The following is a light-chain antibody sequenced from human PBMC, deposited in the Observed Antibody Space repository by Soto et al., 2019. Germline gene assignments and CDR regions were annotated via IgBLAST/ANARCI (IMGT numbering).Light chain of an antibody. J-gene: IGKJ2*01. CDR3: QQYGSSPHS. V-gene: IGKV3-20*01. CDR1: QSVSSSY. CDR2: GAS. Sequence: EIVLTQSPGTLSLSPGERATLSCRASQSVSSSYLAWYQQKPGQAPRLLIYGASSRATGIPDRFSGSWSGTYLTLTISRLEPEDFAVDYCQQYGSSPHSFGRGTKLEIK.